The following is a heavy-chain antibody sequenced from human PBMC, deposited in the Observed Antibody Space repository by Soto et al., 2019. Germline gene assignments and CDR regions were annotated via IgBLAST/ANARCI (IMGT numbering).Heavy chain of an antibody. CDR2: SYPGDSDT. CDR1: VYSFTSYW. CDR3: ASQEMATKNVDAFDI. Sequence: PGQCLKSSCTRAVYSFTSYWIGWVLRRPGKGLEWMGISYPGDSDTRYSPSFQGQVTISADKSISTAYLQWSSLKASDTAMYYCASQEMATKNVDAFDIWGQGTMVTVSS. D-gene: IGHD5-12*01. V-gene: IGHV5-51*01. J-gene: IGHJ3*02.